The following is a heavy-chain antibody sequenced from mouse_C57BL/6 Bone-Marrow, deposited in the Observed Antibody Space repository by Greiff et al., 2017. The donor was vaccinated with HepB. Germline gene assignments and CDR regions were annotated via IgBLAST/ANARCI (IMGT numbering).Heavy chain of an antibody. CDR3: ARADGYYYFGY. CDR1: GFTFSDYY. D-gene: IGHD2-3*01. Sequence: EVKLVESGGGLVQPGGSLKLSCAASGFTFSDYYMYWVRQTPEKRLEWVAYISNGGGSTYYPDTVKGRFTISRDNAKNTLYLQMSRLKSEDTAMYYCARADGYYYFGYWGQGTTLTVSS. V-gene: IGHV5-12*01. CDR2: ISNGGGST. J-gene: IGHJ2*01.